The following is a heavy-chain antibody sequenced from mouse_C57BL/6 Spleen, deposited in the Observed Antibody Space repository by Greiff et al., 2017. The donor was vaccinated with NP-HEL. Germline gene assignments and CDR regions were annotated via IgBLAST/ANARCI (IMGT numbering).Heavy chain of an antibody. CDR1: GYAFSSSW. CDR3: ASIYDGYYRNY. V-gene: IGHV1-82*01. Sequence: VQLVESGPELVKPGASVKISCKASGYAFSSSWMNWVKQRPGKGLEWIGRIYPGDGDTNYNGKFKGKATLTADKSSSTAYMQLSSLTSEDSAVYFCASIYDGYYRNYWGQGTTLTVSS. CDR2: IYPGDGDT. J-gene: IGHJ2*01. D-gene: IGHD2-3*01.